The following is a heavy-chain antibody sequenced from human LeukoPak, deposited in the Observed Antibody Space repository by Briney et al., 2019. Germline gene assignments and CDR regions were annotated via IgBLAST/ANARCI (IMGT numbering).Heavy chain of an antibody. J-gene: IGHJ4*02. CDR3: ARDLSPVVRASPMGY. V-gene: IGHV3-30*03. CDR2: ITYDGYYK. D-gene: IGHD3-10*01. CDR1: GFTFTSCG. Sequence: GGSLRLSCAASGFTFTSCGMHWVRQAPGKGLEWVALITYDGYYKYYSDSVKGRFTISSDTSKNTLYLQMNSLRAEDTAVYYCARDLSPVVRASPMGYWGQGTLVTVSS.